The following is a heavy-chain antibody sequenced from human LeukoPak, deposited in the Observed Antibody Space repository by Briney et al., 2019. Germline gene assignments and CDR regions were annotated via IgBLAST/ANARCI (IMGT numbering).Heavy chain of an antibody. CDR3: ARLNVVVVVATIVSWFDP. V-gene: IGHV4-59*08. D-gene: IGHD2-15*01. CDR2: IYYSGST. J-gene: IGHJ5*02. CDR1: GGSISSYY. Sequence: SETLSLTCTVSGGSISSYYWSWIRQPPGKGLEWIGYIYYSGSTNYNPSLKSRVTISVDTSKNQFSLKLSSVTAADTAVYYCARLNVVVVVATIVSWFDPWGQGTLVTVSS.